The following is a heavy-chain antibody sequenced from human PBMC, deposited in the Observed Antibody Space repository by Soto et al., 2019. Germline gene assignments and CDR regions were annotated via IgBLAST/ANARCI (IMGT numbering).Heavy chain of an antibody. V-gene: IGHV3-23*05. CDR2: IAFTGSAT. D-gene: IGHD2-8*01. J-gene: IGHJ4*02. CDR3: VSWVSALFDY. Sequence: GGSLRLSCATSGFTFHDYAMSWVRQAPGKGLEWVSAIAFTGSATYYADSVKGRFTISRDNSRNTLDLQMNSLRAEDTALYFCVSWVSALFDYWGQGTLVTVSS. CDR1: GFTFHDYA.